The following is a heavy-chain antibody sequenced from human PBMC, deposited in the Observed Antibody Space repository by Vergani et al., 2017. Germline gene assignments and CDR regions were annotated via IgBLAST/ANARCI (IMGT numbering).Heavy chain of an antibody. CDR1: GFTFSSYS. D-gene: IGHD3-10*01. Sequence: EVQLVESGGGLVKRGGSLRLSCAASGFTFSSYSMNWVRQAPGKGLEWVSSISSSSSYIHYSDSLKGRFTISRDNAKSSLYLQMNSLRAEDTAVYYCAKARRVGDYYDYGMDVWGQXP. V-gene: IGHV3-21*04. CDR3: AKARRVGDYYDYGMDV. J-gene: IGHJ6*02. CDR2: ISSSSSYI.